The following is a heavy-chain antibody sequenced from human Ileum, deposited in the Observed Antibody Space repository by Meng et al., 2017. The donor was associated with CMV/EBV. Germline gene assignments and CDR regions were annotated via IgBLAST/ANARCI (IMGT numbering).Heavy chain of an antibody. CDR1: FTFSYAW. V-gene: IGHV3-15*01. J-gene: IGHJ5*02. CDR3: TTQPQARTPIVGGGS. Sequence: FTFSYAWMSWVRQAPGKGLEWVGRIQSKTAGGTIDYAAPVKGRFTISRDDSKNMLYLQMNSLKAEDTAVYYCTTQPQARTPIVGGGSWGQGTLVTVSS. CDR2: IQSKTAGGTI. D-gene: IGHD2-21*01.